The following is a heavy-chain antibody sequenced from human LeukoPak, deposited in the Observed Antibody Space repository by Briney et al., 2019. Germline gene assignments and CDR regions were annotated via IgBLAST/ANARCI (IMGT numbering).Heavy chain of an antibody. CDR1: GFTFSSYA. CDR3: ARAPITSPFYFDS. V-gene: IGHV3-20*04. J-gene: IGHJ4*02. CDR2: INWSGGST. Sequence: GGSLRLSCAASGFTFSSYAMSWVRQAPGKGLEWVSGINWSGGSTGYGDPVRGRFTVSRDNAKNSLYLQMDSLRAEDTALYYCARAPITSPFYFDSWGQGTLVTVSS. D-gene: IGHD2-2*01.